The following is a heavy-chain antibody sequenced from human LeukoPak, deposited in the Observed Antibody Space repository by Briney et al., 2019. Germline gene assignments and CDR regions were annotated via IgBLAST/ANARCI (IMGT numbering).Heavy chain of an antibody. CDR3: ARRRSYSIAVAGYFDY. Sequence: GESLKISCKGSGYSFTSYWIGWVRQMPGKGLEWMGIIYPGDSDTRYSPSFQGQVTISADKSISTAYLQWSSLKASDTAMYYCARRRSYSIAVAGYFDYWGQGTLVTVSS. D-gene: IGHD6-19*01. V-gene: IGHV5-51*01. CDR2: IYPGDSDT. CDR1: GYSFTSYW. J-gene: IGHJ4*02.